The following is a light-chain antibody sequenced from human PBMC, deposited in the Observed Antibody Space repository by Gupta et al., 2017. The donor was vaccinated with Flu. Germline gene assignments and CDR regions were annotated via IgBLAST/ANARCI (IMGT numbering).Light chain of an antibody. CDR2: GAS. Sequence: PSTLSVSPGERATLSCRASQSLANNLAWFQQRPGQAPRLLIYGASTRGTTVPARFSGSGSGTDFTLTISSLQSEGFAVYYCQQYHNWPRTFGPGTKVEVK. CDR1: QSLANN. CDR3: QQYHNWPRT. J-gene: IGKJ1*01. V-gene: IGKV3-15*01.